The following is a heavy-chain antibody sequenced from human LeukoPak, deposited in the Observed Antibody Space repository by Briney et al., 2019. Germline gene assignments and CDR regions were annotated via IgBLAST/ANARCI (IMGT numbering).Heavy chain of an antibody. J-gene: IGHJ4*02. Sequence: GRSLRLSCAASGFTFDDYAMQWVRQAPGKGLEWVSGISWNSGSIGYADSVKGRFTISRDNAKNSLYLQMNSLRAEDTALYYCAKVRPSSSWYDGFDYWGQGTLVAVSS. CDR1: GFTFDDYA. D-gene: IGHD6-13*01. CDR2: ISWNSGSI. V-gene: IGHV3-9*01. CDR3: AKVRPSSSWYDGFDY.